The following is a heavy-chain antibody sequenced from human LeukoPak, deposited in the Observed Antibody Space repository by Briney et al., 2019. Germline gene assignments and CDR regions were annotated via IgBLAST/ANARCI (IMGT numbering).Heavy chain of an antibody. Sequence: SVKVSCKASGGTFSSYAISWVRQAPGQGLEWMGGIIPIFGTANYAQKFQGRVTITADESTSTAYMELSSLRSEDTAVYYCARDRGYSYGEACWGQGTLVTVSS. D-gene: IGHD5-18*01. CDR2: IIPIFGTA. CDR3: ARDRGYSYGEAC. V-gene: IGHV1-69*13. J-gene: IGHJ4*02. CDR1: GGTFSSYA.